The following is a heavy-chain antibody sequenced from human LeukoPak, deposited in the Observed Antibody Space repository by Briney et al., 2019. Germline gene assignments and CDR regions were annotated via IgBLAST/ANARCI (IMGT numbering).Heavy chain of an antibody. V-gene: IGHV1-2*02. D-gene: IGHD3-10*01. CDR1: GYTFSGYH. Sequence: ASVKVSCKASGYTFSGYHVHWVRQAPGQGLEWMGWINPNSGGTNFAPKFHGRVSMTRDTSINTAYMELTSLRSDDTAVYYCARGDKKENQSGPSGYFDPWGQGTLVTVSS. J-gene: IGHJ5*02. CDR3: ARGDKKENQSGPSGYFDP. CDR2: INPNSGGT.